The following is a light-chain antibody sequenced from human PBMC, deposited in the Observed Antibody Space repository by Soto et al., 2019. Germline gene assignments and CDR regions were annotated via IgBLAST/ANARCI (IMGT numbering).Light chain of an antibody. V-gene: IGKV1-5*03. CDR1: QSFSTW. CDR3: QQYNSYSWT. Sequence: DIKMTQSPSTLSASVGDTVTITCRASQSFSTWLAWYQQKPGRAPKLLIYKASTLESGVPARFSGSGSGTEFTLTISSLQPDDFATYYCQQYNSYSWTFGQGTKVDIK. J-gene: IGKJ1*01. CDR2: KAS.